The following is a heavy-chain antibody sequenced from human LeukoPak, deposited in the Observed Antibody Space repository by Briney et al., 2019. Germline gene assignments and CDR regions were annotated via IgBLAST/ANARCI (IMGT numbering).Heavy chain of an antibody. CDR2: IKHDGSDK. J-gene: IGHJ4*02. CDR1: GFTFSSYL. V-gene: IGHV3-7*03. CDR3: ARVIAAPGYFDY. D-gene: IGHD6-13*01. Sequence: GGSLRLSCAASGFTFSSYLMNWVRQAPGKGLEWVAYIKHDGSDKKYVDSVKGRFTISRHNSKNTLYLQMNSLRAEDTAVYYCARVIAAPGYFDYWGQGTLVTVSS.